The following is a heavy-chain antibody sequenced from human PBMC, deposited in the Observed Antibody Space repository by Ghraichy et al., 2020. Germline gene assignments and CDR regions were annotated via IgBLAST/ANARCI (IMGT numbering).Heavy chain of an antibody. CDR3: ARDNTDYGMDV. CDR1: GGSISSYY. V-gene: IGHV4-59*01. Sequence: SQTLSLTCTVSGGSISSYYWSWIRQPPGKGLEWIGYIYYSGSTNYNPSLKSRVTISVDTSKNQFSLKLSSVTAADTAVYYCARDNTDYGMDVWGQGTTVTVSS. CDR2: IYYSGST. J-gene: IGHJ6*02.